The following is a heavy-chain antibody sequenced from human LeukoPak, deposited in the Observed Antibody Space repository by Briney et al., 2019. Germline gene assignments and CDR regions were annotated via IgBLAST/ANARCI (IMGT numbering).Heavy chain of an antibody. CDR1: GGSFSGYY. V-gene: IGHV4-59*10. J-gene: IGHJ4*02. CDR2: IYTSGST. Sequence: PSETLSLTCAVYGGSFSGYYWSWIRQPAGMGLEWIGRIYTSGSTNYKPSLKSRVTMSVDTSKNQFSLKLSSVTAADTAVYFCARGSTRYDYWGQGTLVTVSS. D-gene: IGHD2-2*01. CDR3: ARGSTRYDY.